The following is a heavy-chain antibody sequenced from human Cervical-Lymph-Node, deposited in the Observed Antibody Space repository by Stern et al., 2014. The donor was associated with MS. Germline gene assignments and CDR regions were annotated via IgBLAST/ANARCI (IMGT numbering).Heavy chain of an antibody. Sequence: QLQLQESGPGLVKPSETLSLTCTVSGGSVTSDNYYWSWIRQSPEKGLEWIGNIYYTGSTNYNPSLKSRVTISVDTSKNQFSLKLSSVTTADTAVYYCARKEWVPYYFESWGQGTPVTVSS. J-gene: IGHJ4*02. V-gene: IGHV4-61*01. CDR2: IYYTGST. D-gene: IGHD5-12*01. CDR3: ARKEWVPYYFES. CDR1: GGSVTSDNYY.